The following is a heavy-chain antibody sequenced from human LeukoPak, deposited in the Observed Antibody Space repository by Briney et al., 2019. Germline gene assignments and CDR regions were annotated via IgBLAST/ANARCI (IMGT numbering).Heavy chain of an antibody. Sequence: GGSLRLSCAASGFTFDDYAMHWVRQAPGKGLEWVSGISWNSGSIGYADSVKGRFTISRDNSKNTLYLQMNSLRAEDTAVYYCAKDRGEMATIGENFDYWGQGTLVTVSS. J-gene: IGHJ4*02. CDR2: ISWNSGSI. V-gene: IGHV3-9*01. CDR1: GFTFDDYA. D-gene: IGHD5-24*01. CDR3: AKDRGEMATIGENFDY.